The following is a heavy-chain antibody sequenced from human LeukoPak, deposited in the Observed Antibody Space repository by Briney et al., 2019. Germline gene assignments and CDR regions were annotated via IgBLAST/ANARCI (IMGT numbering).Heavy chain of an antibody. CDR1: GFTFSSYW. CDR2: INSDGSST. J-gene: IGHJ4*02. D-gene: IGHD2-2*01. CDR3: AKAGDCSSTSCYEDY. Sequence: GGSLRLSCAASGFTFSSYWMHWVRQAPGKGLVWVSRINSDGSSTSYADSVKGRFTISRDNAKNTLYLQMNSLRAEDTAVYYCAKAGDCSSTSCYEDYWGQGTLVTVSS. V-gene: IGHV3-74*01.